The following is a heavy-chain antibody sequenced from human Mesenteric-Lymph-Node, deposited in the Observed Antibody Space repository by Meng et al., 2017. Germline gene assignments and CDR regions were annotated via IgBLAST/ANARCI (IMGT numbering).Heavy chain of an antibody. J-gene: IGHJ4*02. CDR1: GGSISSTNYY. CDR3: ARGTTVVRGIIYDS. D-gene: IGHD3-10*01. CDR2: VYYSGAT. V-gene: IGHV4-39*07. Sequence: SETLSLTCSVSGGSISSTNYYWAWIRQPPGKGLEWIGSVYYSGATYYNPSLESRVTISADTSKNQFSLRLSSVTAADTAVYYCARGTTVVRGIIYDSWGQGMLVTVSS.